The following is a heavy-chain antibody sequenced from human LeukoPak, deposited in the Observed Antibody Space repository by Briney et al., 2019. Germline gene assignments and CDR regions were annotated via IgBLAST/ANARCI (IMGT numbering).Heavy chain of an antibody. CDR3: ARRPWGYTDSGTPVQWFDP. D-gene: IGHD3-10*01. CDR2: IYWDDDK. J-gene: IGHJ5*02. Sequence: SGPTLVKPTETLTLTCTFSGFSLRTREVGVGWIRQPPGKALEWLALIYWDDDKHYSPSLKSRLTITKDTSKNQVVLTMTNMDPVDTATYYCARRPWGYTDSGTPVQWFDPWGQGTLVTVSS. V-gene: IGHV2-5*02. CDR1: GFSLRTREVG.